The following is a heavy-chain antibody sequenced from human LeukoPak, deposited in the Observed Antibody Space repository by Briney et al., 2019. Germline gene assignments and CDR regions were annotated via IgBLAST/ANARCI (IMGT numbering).Heavy chain of an antibody. CDR3: VRGAVIAHFDY. D-gene: IGHD2-21*01. CDR1: GYTFTSYN. J-gene: IGHJ4*02. V-gene: IGHV1-2*02. Sequence: GASVTVSCKASGYTFTSYNMHWVRQAPGQGLEWMGWVYPATGGTNYAQKFQGRVTMTTDTSISTAYMELRGLTSDDTAVYFCVRGAVIAHFDYWGQGTLVTVSS. CDR2: VYPATGGT.